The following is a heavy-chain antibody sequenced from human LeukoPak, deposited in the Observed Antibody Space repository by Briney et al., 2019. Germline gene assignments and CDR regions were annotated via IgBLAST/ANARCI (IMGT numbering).Heavy chain of an antibody. J-gene: IGHJ4*03. CDR1: GGSFSGYY. Sequence: SETPSLTCAVYGGSFSGYYWSWIRQPPGKGLEWIGEINHSGSTNYNPSLKSRVTISVDTSKNQFSLKLSSVTAADTAVYYCARGYSYFDYWGQGTTVTVSS. D-gene: IGHD4-11*01. V-gene: IGHV4-34*01. CDR3: ARGYSYFDY. CDR2: INHSGST.